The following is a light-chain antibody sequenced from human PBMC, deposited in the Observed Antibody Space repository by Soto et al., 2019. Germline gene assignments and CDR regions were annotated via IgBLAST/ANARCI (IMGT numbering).Light chain of an antibody. CDR3: QQYKDYVYT. Sequence: DIRMTQSPSTLSASVGDRVMITCRASQTVERWMAWYQQKPGKAPKLLISDVSTLERGVPSRFSGSGSATEFTLTISGLQPDEFATYYCQQYKDYVYTFGQGTKVDI. CDR1: QTVERW. V-gene: IGKV1-5*01. CDR2: DVS. J-gene: IGKJ2*01.